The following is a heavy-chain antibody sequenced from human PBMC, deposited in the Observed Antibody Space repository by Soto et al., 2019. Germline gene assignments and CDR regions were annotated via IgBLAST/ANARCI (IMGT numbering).Heavy chain of an antibody. J-gene: IGHJ4*02. CDR3: AREKMATIRNFDY. V-gene: IGHV3-21*01. Sequence: EVQLVESGGGLVKPGGSLRLSCAASGFTFTSYSMNWVRQAPGKGLEWVSSISSTSNYIYYADSVKGRFTISRDNAKNPLYLQMNSVRAEDTAVYYCAREKMATIRNFDYWGQGTLVTVSS. CDR2: ISSTSNYI. D-gene: IGHD5-12*01. CDR1: GFTFTSYS.